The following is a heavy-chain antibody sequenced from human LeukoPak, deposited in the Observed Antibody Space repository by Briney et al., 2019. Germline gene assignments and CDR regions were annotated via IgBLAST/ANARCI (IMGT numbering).Heavy chain of an antibody. Sequence: GASVKVSCKASGGTFSSYAISWVRQAPGQGLEWMGGIIPIFGTANYAQKFQGRVTITTDESTSTAYMGLSSLRSEDTAVYYCASYGYDSSGYGDYWGQGTLVTVSS. V-gene: IGHV1-69*05. J-gene: IGHJ4*02. CDR2: IIPIFGTA. D-gene: IGHD3-22*01. CDR1: GGTFSSYA. CDR3: ASYGYDSSGYGDY.